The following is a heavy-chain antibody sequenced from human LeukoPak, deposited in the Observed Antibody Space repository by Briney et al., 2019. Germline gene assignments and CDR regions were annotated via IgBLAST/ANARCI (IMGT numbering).Heavy chain of an antibody. J-gene: IGHJ6*02. V-gene: IGHV4-59*01. Sequence: PSETLSLTCTVSGGSISSYFWSWIRQPPGKELEWIGYIYYSGSTNYNPSLKSRVTISVDTSKNQFSLRLSSVTAADTAVYYCARGSGSTNQYYYYGMDVWDQGTTVTVSS. CDR3: ARGSGSTNQYYYYGMDV. CDR2: IYYSGST. D-gene: IGHD3-10*01. CDR1: GGSISSYF.